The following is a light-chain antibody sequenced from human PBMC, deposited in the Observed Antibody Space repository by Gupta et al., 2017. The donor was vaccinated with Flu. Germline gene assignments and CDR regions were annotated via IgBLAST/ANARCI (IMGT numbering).Light chain of an antibody. CDR3: QQYNYWPFT. J-gene: IGKJ2*01. V-gene: IGKV3-15*01. CDR1: QTVTNK. CDR2: DAS. Sequence: GDVTTLSYRASQTVTNKLAWYQQKPGQAPRLLISDASTGATGIPARFSGSGSGTEFSLTISILQSEDSAIYYCQQYNYWPFTFGQGTKLEI.